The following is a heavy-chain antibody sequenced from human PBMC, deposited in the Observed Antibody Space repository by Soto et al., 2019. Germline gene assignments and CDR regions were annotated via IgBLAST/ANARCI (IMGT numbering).Heavy chain of an antibody. D-gene: IGHD6-13*01. V-gene: IGHV4-34*01. CDR1: GGSFSCYY. CDR2: INHSGST. J-gene: IGHJ6*02. CDR3: ARDRYSSSWSSLLYGMDV. Sequence: SETLSLTCAVYGGSFSCYYWSWIRQPPGKGLEWIGEINHSGSTNYNPSLKSRVTISVDTSKNQFSLKLSSVTAADTAVYYCARDRYSSSWSSLLYGMDVWGQGTTVTVSS.